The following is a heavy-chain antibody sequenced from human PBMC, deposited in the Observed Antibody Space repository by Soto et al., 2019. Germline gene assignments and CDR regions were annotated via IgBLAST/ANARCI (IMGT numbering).Heavy chain of an antibody. Sequence: QVQLQESGPGLVKPSQTLSLTCTVSGGSINNAAYYWSWVRRHPGEGLEWIGYVFHTGTTYYNASLKSRVTRSVDTSNNQFSLKLNSVTGADTAIYYCATIERIAWGFDQWGQGTLVTVSS. CDR3: ATIERIAWGFDQ. V-gene: IGHV4-31*03. CDR2: VFHTGTT. D-gene: IGHD1-26*01. CDR1: GGSINNAAYY. J-gene: IGHJ4*02.